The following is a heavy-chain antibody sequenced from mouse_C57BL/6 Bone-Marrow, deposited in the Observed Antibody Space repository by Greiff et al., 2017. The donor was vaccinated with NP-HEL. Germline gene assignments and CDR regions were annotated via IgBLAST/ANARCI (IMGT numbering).Heavy chain of an antibody. CDR3: ATNAMDY. CDR2: IYLGDGDT. CDR1: GYAFSSSW. Sequence: QVQLKESGPELVKPGASVKISCKASGYAFSSSWMNWVKQRPGKGLEWIGRIYLGDGDTNYNGKFKGKATLTADKSSSTAYMQLSSLTSEDSAVYFYATNAMDYWGQGTSVTVSS. V-gene: IGHV1-82*01. J-gene: IGHJ4*01.